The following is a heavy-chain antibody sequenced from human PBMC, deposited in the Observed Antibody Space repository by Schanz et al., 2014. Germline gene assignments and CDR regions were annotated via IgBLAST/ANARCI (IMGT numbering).Heavy chain of an antibody. V-gene: IGHV3-30*18. D-gene: IGHD2-21*01. CDR1: GFNFSNYD. Sequence: QVQLVESGGGVVQPGRSLRLSCAASGFNFSNYDIHWVRQAPGKGLEWVALIYYNGTNKYYADSVKGRFTISRDNSQNTLDLQMNTRRTEDTAVYYRAKEVNRRVRQTNLYYYYGMDVWGQGTTXTVSS. J-gene: IGHJ6*02. CDR2: IYYNGTNK. CDR3: AKEVNRRVRQTNLYYYYGMDV.